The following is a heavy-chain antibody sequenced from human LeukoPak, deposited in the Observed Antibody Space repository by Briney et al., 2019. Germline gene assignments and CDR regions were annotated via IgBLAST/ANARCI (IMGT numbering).Heavy chain of an antibody. Sequence: GGSLRLSCAASGFTFSNYAMHWVRQAPGKGLEYVSAISSDGGATYYANSVKGRFTISRDNSQSTLYLQMGSLTSDDMAVYYCARVRYSTSWYDYWGQGSLVTVSS. CDR3: ARVRYSTSWYDY. V-gene: IGHV3-64*01. CDR1: GFTFSNYA. J-gene: IGHJ4*02. D-gene: IGHD6-13*01. CDR2: ISSDGGAT.